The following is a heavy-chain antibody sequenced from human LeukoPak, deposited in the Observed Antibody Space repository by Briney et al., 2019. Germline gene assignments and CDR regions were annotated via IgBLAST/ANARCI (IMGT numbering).Heavy chain of an antibody. CDR2: ISSNGGST. J-gene: IGHJ6*02. CDR3: ARGYSSSWYYYYYGMDV. D-gene: IGHD6-13*01. V-gene: IGHV3-64*01. CDR1: GFTFSSYA. Sequence: PGGSLRLSCAASGFTFSSYAMHWVRQAPGKGLEYVSAISSNGGSTYYANSVKGRFTISRDNSKNTRYLQMGSLRAEDMAVYYCARGYSSSWYYYYYGMDVWGQGTTVTVSS.